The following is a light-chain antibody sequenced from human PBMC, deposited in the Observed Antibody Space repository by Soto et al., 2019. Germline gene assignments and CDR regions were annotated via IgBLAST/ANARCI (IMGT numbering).Light chain of an antibody. CDR3: QQYNSYSRT. CDR2: KAS. Sequence: DIQMTQSPSTLSASVGDRVTITCRASQSISTWLAWYQQKPGTAPKLLIYKASSLESGDPSRFSGSGSGTEFTLTISSLQPDDFATSYCQQYNSYSRTFGQGTKVEIK. J-gene: IGKJ1*01. CDR1: QSISTW. V-gene: IGKV1-5*03.